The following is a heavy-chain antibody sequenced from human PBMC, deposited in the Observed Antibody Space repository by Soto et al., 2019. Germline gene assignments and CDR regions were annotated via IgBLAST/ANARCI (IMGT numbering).Heavy chain of an antibody. D-gene: IGHD3-22*01. Sequence: QVQLQESGPGLVKPSQTLSLTCTVSGGSISSGGYYWSWIRQHPGKGLEWIGYIYYSGSTYYNPSXKSRVTTSVXTXXXQLXLKLSSVTAADTAVYYCAMGGDYYDSSGYPQGFDYWGQGTLVTVSS. CDR3: AMGGDYYDSSGYPQGFDY. V-gene: IGHV4-31*03. CDR2: IYYSGST. J-gene: IGHJ4*02. CDR1: GGSISSGGYY.